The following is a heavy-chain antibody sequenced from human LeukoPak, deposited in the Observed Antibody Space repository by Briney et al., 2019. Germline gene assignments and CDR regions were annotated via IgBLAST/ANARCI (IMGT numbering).Heavy chain of an antibody. V-gene: IGHV3-23*01. Sequence: GGSLRLSCAASGFTFNSYAMNWVRQAPGRGLEWVSSISNSDGSTYYADFVKGRFTISRDNSKNTLHLQMNSLRAEDTAVYYCAKSLGVGGYTRYKGFDQWGQGTLVTVSS. CDR1: GFTFNSYA. D-gene: IGHD5-24*01. CDR2: ISNSDGST. J-gene: IGHJ4*02. CDR3: AKSLGVGGYTRYKGFDQ.